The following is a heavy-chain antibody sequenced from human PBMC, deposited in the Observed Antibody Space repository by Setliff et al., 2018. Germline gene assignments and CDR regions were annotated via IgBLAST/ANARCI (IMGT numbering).Heavy chain of an antibody. V-gene: IGHV4-4*02. Sequence: PSETLSLTCAVSGDSISSGNRWSWVRQPPEKGLEWIGEINHSGNTNYNPSLKSRVTISVDKSTNQFSLKLNSVTAADTAVYYCVRTDYSDGRYSMDVWGKGTTVTVSS. D-gene: IGHD6-19*01. CDR1: GDSISSGNR. CDR2: INHSGNT. J-gene: IGHJ6*03. CDR3: VRTDYSDGRYSMDV.